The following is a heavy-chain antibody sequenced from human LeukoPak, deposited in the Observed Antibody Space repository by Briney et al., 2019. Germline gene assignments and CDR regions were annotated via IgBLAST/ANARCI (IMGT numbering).Heavy chain of an antibody. CDR3: ARNPSRVDTAMVMGY. CDR2: IHSSGNT. Sequence: PSETLSLTCTVSGGSISSSNYYWGWIRQSPGKGLEWIGSIHSSGNTYNNPARKSRFTMSVDTSNTQFSLRLSSVTAADTAVYYCARNPSRVDTAMVMGYWGQGTLVTVSS. D-gene: IGHD5-18*01. J-gene: IGHJ4*02. CDR1: GGSISSSNYY. V-gene: IGHV4-39*01.